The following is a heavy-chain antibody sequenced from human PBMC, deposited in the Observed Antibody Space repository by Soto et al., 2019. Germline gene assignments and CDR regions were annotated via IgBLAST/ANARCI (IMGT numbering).Heavy chain of an antibody. CDR2: INSDRSST. CDR3: ARQWTNYDILTGYFQHYSDY. CDR1: GFTFSSYW. V-gene: IGHV3-74*01. Sequence: GGSLRLSCAASGFTFSSYWMHWVRQAPWKGLVWVSRINSDRSSTSYADSVKGRFTISRDNAKNTLYLQMNSLRAEDTAVYYCARQWTNYDILTGYFQHYSDYWGQGT. J-gene: IGHJ4*02. D-gene: IGHD3-9*01.